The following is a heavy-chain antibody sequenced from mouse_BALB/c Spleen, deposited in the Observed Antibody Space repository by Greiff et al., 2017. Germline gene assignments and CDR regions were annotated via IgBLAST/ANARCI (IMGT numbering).Heavy chain of an antibody. CDR2: ISSGSSTI. CDR1: GFTFSSFG. J-gene: IGHJ3*01. CDR3: ARGGNYAFAY. Sequence: EVMLVESGGGLVQPGGSRKLSCAASGFTFSSFGMHWVRQAPENGLEWVAYISSGSSTIYYADTVKGRFTISRDNPKNTLFLQMTSLRSEDTAMYYCARGGNYAFAYWGQGTLVTVSA. V-gene: IGHV5-17*02. D-gene: IGHD2-1*01.